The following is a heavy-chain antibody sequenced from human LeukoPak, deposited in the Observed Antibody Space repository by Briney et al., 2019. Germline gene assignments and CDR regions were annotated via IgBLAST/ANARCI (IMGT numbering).Heavy chain of an antibody. CDR3: ARVYSSGWSNWFDP. V-gene: IGHV3-66*01. Sequence: PGGSLRLSCAASGFXVSSNYMSWVRQAPGKGREWVSVIYSGGSTYYADSVKGRFTISSDNSKNTLYLQMNSLRAEDTAVYYCARVYSSGWSNWFDPWGQGTLVTVSS. J-gene: IGHJ5*02. CDR2: IYSGGST. D-gene: IGHD6-19*01. CDR1: GFXVSSNY.